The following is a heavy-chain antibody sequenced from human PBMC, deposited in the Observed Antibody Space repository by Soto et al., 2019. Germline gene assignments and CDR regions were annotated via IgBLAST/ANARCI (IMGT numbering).Heavy chain of an antibody. Sequence: GGSLRLSCAASGFTFSSYGMHWVRQAPGKGLEWVAVISYDGSNKYYADSVKGRFTISRDNSKNTLYLQMNSLRAEDTAVYYCAKDRGLTMIVVVHYGMDVWGQGTTVTVS. CDR3: AKDRGLTMIVVVHYGMDV. V-gene: IGHV3-30*18. CDR2: ISYDGSNK. J-gene: IGHJ6*02. D-gene: IGHD3-22*01. CDR1: GFTFSSYG.